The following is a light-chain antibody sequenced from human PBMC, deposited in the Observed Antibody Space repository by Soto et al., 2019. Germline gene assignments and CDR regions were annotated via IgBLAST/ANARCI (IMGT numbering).Light chain of an antibody. J-gene: IGKJ5*01. V-gene: IGKV3-15*01. Sequence: EIVMTQSPATLSVSPGERATLSCRASQSVSSNLAWYQQKPGQAPRLLIYGASTRATSIPARFSGSVSGTEFTLTISSLQSEDFAVYYLQQYNNWPITFGQGTRLEIK. CDR2: GAS. CDR3: QQYNNWPIT. CDR1: QSVSSN.